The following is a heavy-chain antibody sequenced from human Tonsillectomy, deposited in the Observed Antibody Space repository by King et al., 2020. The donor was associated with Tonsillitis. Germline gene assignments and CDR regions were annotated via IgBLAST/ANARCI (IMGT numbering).Heavy chain of an antibody. J-gene: IGHJ5*02. D-gene: IGHD4-17*01. Sequence: QLVQSGAEVKKPGASVKVSCKASGYTFSGYYMHWVRQAPGQGLEWMGWINPNSGGTNYAQKFLGRVTMTRDTSISTAYMELSRLRSDDTAVYYCARESSRPGYGEYGGGFDPWGQGTLVTVSS. V-gene: IGHV1-2*02. CDR3: ARESSRPGYGEYGGGFDP. CDR2: INPNSGGT. CDR1: GYTFSGYY.